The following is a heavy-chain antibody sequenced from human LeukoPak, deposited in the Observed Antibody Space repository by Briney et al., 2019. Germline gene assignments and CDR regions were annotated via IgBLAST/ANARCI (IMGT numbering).Heavy chain of an antibody. CDR3: ANPPLWDDSSGYRPNDAFDI. V-gene: IGHV3-23*01. Sequence: GGSLRLSCAASGFTLSSYAMSWVRQAPGKGLEWVSAISGSGGSTYYADSVKGRFTISRDNSKNTLYLQMNSLRAEDTAVYYCANPPLWDDSSGYRPNDAFDIWGQGTMVTVSS. CDR1: GFTLSSYA. J-gene: IGHJ3*02. CDR2: ISGSGGST. D-gene: IGHD3-22*01.